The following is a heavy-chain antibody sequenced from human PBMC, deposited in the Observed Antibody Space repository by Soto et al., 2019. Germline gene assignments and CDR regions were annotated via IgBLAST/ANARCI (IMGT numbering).Heavy chain of an antibody. CDR2: ISSSSSYI. D-gene: IGHD3-22*01. CDR1: GFTFSSYS. CDR3: ASGSPPDWYYASSGRWGAFDI. Sequence: GGSLRLSCAASGFTFSSYSMNWVRQAPGKGLEWVSSISSSSSYIYYADSVKGRFTISRDNAKNSLYLQMNSLRAEDTAVYYCASGSPPDWYYASSGRWGAFDIWGQGTMVTVSS. V-gene: IGHV3-21*01. J-gene: IGHJ3*02.